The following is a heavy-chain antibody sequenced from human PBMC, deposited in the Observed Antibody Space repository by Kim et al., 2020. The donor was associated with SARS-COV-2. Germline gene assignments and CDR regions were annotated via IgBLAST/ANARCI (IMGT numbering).Heavy chain of an antibody. V-gene: IGHV3-43*01. D-gene: IGHD5-18*01. Sequence: ADSVTSRITISRDNSKNSMYLLMNSMRAEDTALYYCAEDTRFSEGYSVDWGQGTLVTVSS. CDR3: AEDTRFSEGYSVD. J-gene: IGHJ4*02.